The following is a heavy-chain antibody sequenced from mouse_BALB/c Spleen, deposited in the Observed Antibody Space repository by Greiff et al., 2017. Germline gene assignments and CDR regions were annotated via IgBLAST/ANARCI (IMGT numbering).Heavy chain of an antibody. D-gene: IGHD1-1*01. V-gene: IGHV5-6-4*01. CDR2: ISSGGSYT. CDR1: GFTFSSYT. J-gene: IGHJ3*01. Sequence: EVKVEESGGGLVKPGGSLKLSCAASGFTFSSYTMSWVRQTPEKRLEWVATISSGGSYTYYPDSVKGRFTISRDNAKNTLYLQMSSLKSEDTAMYYCTRDGDYYGSSPAWFAYWGQGTLVTVSA. CDR3: TRDGDYYGSSPAWFAY.